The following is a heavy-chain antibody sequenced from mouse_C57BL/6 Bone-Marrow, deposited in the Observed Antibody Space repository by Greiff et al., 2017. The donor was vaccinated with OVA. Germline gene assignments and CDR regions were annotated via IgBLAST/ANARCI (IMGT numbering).Heavy chain of an antibody. V-gene: IGHV1-26*01. CDR2: INPNNGGT. CDR3: APTVVATTAQAPYAMDY. CDR1: GYTFTDYY. J-gene: IGHJ4*01. D-gene: IGHD1-1*01. Sequence: EVQLQQSGPELVKPGASVKISCKASGYTFTDYYMNWVKQSHGKSLEWIGDINPNNGGTSYNQKFKGKATLTVDKSSSTAYMELRSLTSEDSAVYYCAPTVVATTAQAPYAMDYWGQGTSVTVSS.